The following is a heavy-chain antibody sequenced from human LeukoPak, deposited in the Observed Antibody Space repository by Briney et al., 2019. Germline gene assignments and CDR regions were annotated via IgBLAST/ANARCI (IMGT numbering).Heavy chain of an antibody. CDR2: INYDGSST. CDR1: GFTFSSHW. J-gene: IGHJ4*02. Sequence: PGGSLRLSCAASGFTFSSHWMYWVRQPPGKGLVWVSRINYDGSSTTYADSVKGRFTISRDNANNTLYLQMNSLRAADTAVYYCARALVVTSGSLDHWGQGTLVTVSS. V-gene: IGHV3-74*01. CDR3: ARALVVTSGSLDH. D-gene: IGHD3-10*01.